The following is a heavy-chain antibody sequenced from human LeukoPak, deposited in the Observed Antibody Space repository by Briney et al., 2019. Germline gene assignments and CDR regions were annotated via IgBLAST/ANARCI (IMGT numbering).Heavy chain of an antibody. Sequence: DPSETLSLTCTVSGASISSGGYYWSWIRQPPGKGLGWIGYIYHSGSTYYNPSLKSRVTISVDRSKNQFSLKLSSVTAADTAVYYCARAFDYYDSSGYYYLWDYYYYGMDVWGQGTTVTVSS. CDR3: ARAFDYYDSSGYYYLWDYYYYGMDV. CDR1: GASISSGGYY. J-gene: IGHJ6*02. CDR2: IYHSGST. D-gene: IGHD3-22*01. V-gene: IGHV4-30-2*01.